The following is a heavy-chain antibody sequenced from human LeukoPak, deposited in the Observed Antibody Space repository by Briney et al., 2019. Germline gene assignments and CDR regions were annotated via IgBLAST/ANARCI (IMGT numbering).Heavy chain of an antibody. CDR3: ARLGYSSGSVDY. CDR2: LYYSVST. CDR1: GGSISSYY. Sequence: SETVPLTCTVSGGSISSYYWSWIRQPPGKGLEWIGYLYYSVSTNYNPSLKSRVTISVDTSKNQFSLKLSSVTAADTAVYYCARLGYSSGSVDYWGQGTLVTVSS. J-gene: IGHJ4*02. D-gene: IGHD5-18*01. V-gene: IGHV4-59*01.